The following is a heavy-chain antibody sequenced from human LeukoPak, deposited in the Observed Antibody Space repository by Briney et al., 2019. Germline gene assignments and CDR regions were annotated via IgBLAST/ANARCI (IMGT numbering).Heavy chain of an antibody. J-gene: IGHJ6*02. CDR1: GFTFSSYA. Sequence: PGRSLRLSCAASGFTFSSYAMHWVRLAPGKGLEWVAVISYDGSNKYYADSVKGRFTISRDNSKNTLYLQMNSLRAEDTAVYYCARDGSDILTGYPGYYYYGMDVWGQGTAVTVSS. CDR2: ISYDGSNK. D-gene: IGHD3-9*01. CDR3: ARDGSDILTGYPGYYYYGMDV. V-gene: IGHV3-30-3*01.